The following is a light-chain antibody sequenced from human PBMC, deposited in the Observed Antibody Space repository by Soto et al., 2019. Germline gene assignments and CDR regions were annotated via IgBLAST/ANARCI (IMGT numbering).Light chain of an antibody. Sequence: QSALTQPRSVPGSPGQSVTISCTGTSSDVGGYNYVSWYQQHPGKAPKLMIYDVSKRPSGVPDRFSGSKSGNTASLTLSGLQAEDEADYYCCSYAGSYTFDVFGTGTKLTVL. CDR1: SSDVGGYNY. V-gene: IGLV2-11*01. CDR3: CSYAGSYTFDV. CDR2: DVS. J-gene: IGLJ1*01.